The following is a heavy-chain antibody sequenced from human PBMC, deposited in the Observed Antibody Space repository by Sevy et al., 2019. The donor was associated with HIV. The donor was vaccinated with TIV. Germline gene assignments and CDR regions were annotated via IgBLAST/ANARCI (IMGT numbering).Heavy chain of an antibody. J-gene: IGHJ1*01. CDR3: ARGAGSVAVAGTNWYFQH. CDR2: IYRSGST. Sequence: SETLSLTCAVSGGSISSSNWWSWVRQPPGKGLEWIGEIYRSGSTNYNPSPKSRVTISVDKSKNQFYLKLSPVTAADTAVNYCARGAGSVAVAGTNWYFQHWGQGTLVTVSS. CDR1: GGSISSSNW. V-gene: IGHV4-4*02. D-gene: IGHD6-19*01.